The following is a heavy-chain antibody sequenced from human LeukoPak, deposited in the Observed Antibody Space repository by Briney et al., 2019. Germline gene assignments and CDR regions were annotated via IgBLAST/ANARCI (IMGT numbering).Heavy chain of an antibody. J-gene: IGHJ6*03. Sequence: GESLKISCKGSGYSFTDYWIGWVRQMPGKGLEWMGIIYPGGSDTRYSPSFQGQVTISADKSISPAYLQWSSLKASDTAMYYCARSLYYYGSGSYVMPEYYMDVWGKGTTVTISS. CDR3: ARSLYYYGSGSYVMPEYYMDV. V-gene: IGHV5-51*01. CDR1: GYSFTDYW. CDR2: IYPGGSDT. D-gene: IGHD3-10*01.